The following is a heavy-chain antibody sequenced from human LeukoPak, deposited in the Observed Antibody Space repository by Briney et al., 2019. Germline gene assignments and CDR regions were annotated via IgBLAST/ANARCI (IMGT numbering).Heavy chain of an antibody. V-gene: IGHV3-30*18. D-gene: IGHD3-10*01. Sequence: GGSLRLSCAASGFTFSSYGMHWVRQAPGKGLEWVAVISYDGSNKYYADSVKGRFTISRDNSKNTLYLQMNSLRAEDTAVYYCAKTYGSGSYMDYWGRGTLVTVSS. CDR2: ISYDGSNK. J-gene: IGHJ4*02. CDR3: AKTYGSGSYMDY. CDR1: GFTFSSYG.